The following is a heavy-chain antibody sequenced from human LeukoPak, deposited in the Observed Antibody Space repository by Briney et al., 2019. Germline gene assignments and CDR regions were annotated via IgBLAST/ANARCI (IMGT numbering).Heavy chain of an antibody. Sequence: SETLSLTCAVYGGSLSGTYWSWIRQPPGKGLEWIGEINHSGSANYNPSLKSRVTLSIDKSKNQFSLNLNSVTAADTAVYYCARARRDSGYYKVDYWGQGTLVTVSS. V-gene: IGHV4-34*01. D-gene: IGHD3-3*01. CDR2: INHSGSA. CDR1: GGSLSGTY. CDR3: ARARRDSGYYKVDY. J-gene: IGHJ4*02.